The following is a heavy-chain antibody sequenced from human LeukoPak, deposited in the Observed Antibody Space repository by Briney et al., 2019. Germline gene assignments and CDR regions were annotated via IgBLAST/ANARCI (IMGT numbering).Heavy chain of an antibody. Sequence: KPGESLKISCMGSGYSFTTYWIAWVRQMPGKGLEWMGIIYPGDSDTRYSPSFQGQVTISADKSISTAYLQWSSLKASDTAMYYCARSNYYDSYTNYWGQGTLVTVSS. D-gene: IGHD3-22*01. J-gene: IGHJ4*02. CDR3: ARSNYYDSYTNY. V-gene: IGHV5-51*01. CDR2: IYPGDSDT. CDR1: GYSFTTYW.